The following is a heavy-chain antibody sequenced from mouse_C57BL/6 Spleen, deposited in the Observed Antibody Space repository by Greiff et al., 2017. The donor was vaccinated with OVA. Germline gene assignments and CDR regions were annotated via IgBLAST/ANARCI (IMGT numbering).Heavy chain of an antibody. J-gene: IGHJ4*01. Sequence: EVKLMESGPGLVKPSQSLSLTCSVTGYSITSGYYWNWIRQFPGNKLEWMGYISYDGSNNYNPSLKNRISITRDTSKNQFFLKLNSVTTEDTATYYCARGPNGDYYAMDYWGQGTSVTVSS. D-gene: IGHD4-1*01. CDR2: ISYDGSN. CDR1: GYSITSGYY. V-gene: IGHV3-6*01. CDR3: ARGPNGDYYAMDY.